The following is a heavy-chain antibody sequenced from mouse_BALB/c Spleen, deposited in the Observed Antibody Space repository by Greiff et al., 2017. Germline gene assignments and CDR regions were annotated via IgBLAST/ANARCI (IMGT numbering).Heavy chain of an antibody. V-gene: IGHV2-9*02. D-gene: IGHD1-1*01. CDR1: GFSLTSYG. J-gene: IGHJ2*01. Sequence: VMLVESGPGLVAPSQSLSITCTVSGFSLTSYGVHWVRQPPGKGLEWLGVIWAGGSTNYNSALMSRLSISKDNSKSQVFLKMNSLQTDDTAMYYCARIPITTDYFDYWGQGTTLTVSS. CDR2: IWAGGST. CDR3: ARIPITTDYFDY.